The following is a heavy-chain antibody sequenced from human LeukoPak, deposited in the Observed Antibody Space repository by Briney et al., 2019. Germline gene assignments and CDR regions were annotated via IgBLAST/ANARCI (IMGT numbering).Heavy chain of an antibody. CDR2: IHYSGNT. CDR3: ARQYGDY. V-gene: IGHV4-61*01. D-gene: IGHD4-17*01. J-gene: IGHJ4*02. Sequence: PSETLSLTCSVSGGSVTSGSYYWSWIRQPPGKGLEWMGYIHYSGNTYYNPSLKSRVTISVDTSKNQFSLKLSSVTAADTAVYYCARQYGDYWGQGTLVTVSS. CDR1: GGSVTSGSYY.